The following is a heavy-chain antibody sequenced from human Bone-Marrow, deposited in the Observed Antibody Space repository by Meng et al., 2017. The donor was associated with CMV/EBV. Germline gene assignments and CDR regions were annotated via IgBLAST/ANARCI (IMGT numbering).Heavy chain of an antibody. CDR3: ARDVEMATSAADY. J-gene: IGHJ4*02. CDR1: RNTFNDCN. V-gene: IGHV1-46*02. Sequence: KASRNTFNDCNRRWKQQAPGQRLEWMGIINPSGGSTSYAQKFQDRVTMTRNTSTSTVYMELSSLRYEDTAVYYCARDVEMATSAADYWGQGTLVTVSS. CDR2: INPSGGST. D-gene: IGHD5-24*01.